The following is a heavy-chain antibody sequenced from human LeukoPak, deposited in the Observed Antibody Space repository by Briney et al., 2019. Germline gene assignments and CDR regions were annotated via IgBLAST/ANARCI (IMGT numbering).Heavy chain of an antibody. CDR1: GGSISSGDYY. V-gene: IGHV4-30-4*08. CDR2: IYYSGST. J-gene: IGHJ5*02. CDR3: AGSSGPAGWFDP. Sequence: PSQTLSLTCTVSGGSISSGDYYWSWIRQPPGKGLEWFGYIYYSGSTYYNPSLKRRVTISVDTSKNQFSLKLSSVTAADTAVYYCAGSSGPAGWFDPWGQGTLVTASS. D-gene: IGHD3-22*01.